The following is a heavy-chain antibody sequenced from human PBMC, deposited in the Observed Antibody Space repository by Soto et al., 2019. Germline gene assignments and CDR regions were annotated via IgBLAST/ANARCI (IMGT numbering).Heavy chain of an antibody. V-gene: IGHV3-30-3*01. Sequence: QVQLVESGGGVVQPGRSLRLSCAASGFTFSSYAMHWVRQAPGKGLEWVAVISYDGSNKYYADSVKGRFTISRDNSKNTLYLQMNSLRAEDTAVYYCARDPSSGWPKLYYFDYWGQGTLVTVSS. CDR1: GFTFSSYA. CDR2: ISYDGSNK. D-gene: IGHD6-19*01. J-gene: IGHJ4*02. CDR3: ARDPSSGWPKLYYFDY.